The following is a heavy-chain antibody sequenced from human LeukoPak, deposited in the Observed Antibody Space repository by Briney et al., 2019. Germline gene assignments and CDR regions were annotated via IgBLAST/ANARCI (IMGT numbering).Heavy chain of an antibody. J-gene: IGHJ4*02. CDR1: GGSISSYY. CDR2: IYYSGST. Sequence: KPSETLSLTCTVSGGSISSYYWSWIRQPPGKGLEWIGYIYYSGSTNYNPSLKSRVTISVDTSKNQFSLKLSSVTAADTAVYYCARVVRGVWSGYFWSPNDILTGYYFDYWGQGTLVTVSS. D-gene: IGHD3-9*01. CDR3: ARVVRGVWSGYFWSPNDILTGYYFDY. V-gene: IGHV4-59*08.